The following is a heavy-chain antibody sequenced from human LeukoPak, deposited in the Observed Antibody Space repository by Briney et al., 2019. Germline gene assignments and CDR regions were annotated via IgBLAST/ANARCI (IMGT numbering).Heavy chain of an antibody. J-gene: IGHJ6*03. D-gene: IGHD3-3*01. Sequence: AXVKVSCKASGYTFTGYYMHWVRQAPGQGIEWMGWINPNSGGTNYAQKIKGRVTMNRDTKMSTEYMEMSRLRSHDTAVYYCARTMVEVIMTHYIYVWGKGTTVTVSS. CDR2: INPNSGGT. CDR3: ARTMVEVIMTHYIYV. CDR1: GYTFTGYY. V-gene: IGHV1-2*02.